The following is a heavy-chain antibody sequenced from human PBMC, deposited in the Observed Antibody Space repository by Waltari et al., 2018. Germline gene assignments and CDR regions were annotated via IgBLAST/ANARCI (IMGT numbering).Heavy chain of an antibody. J-gene: IGHJ4*02. CDR3: AWSTYYYGSGSPSLDY. D-gene: IGHD3-10*01. CDR2: INPNSGGT. CDR1: GYTFTGYY. Sequence: QVQLVQSGAEVKKPGASVKVSCKASGYTFTGYYMHWVRQAPGQGLEWMGRINPNSGGTNYAQKFQGRVTMTRDTSISTAYMELSRLRSDDTAVYYCAWSTYYYGSGSPSLDYWGQGTLVTVSS. V-gene: IGHV1-2*06.